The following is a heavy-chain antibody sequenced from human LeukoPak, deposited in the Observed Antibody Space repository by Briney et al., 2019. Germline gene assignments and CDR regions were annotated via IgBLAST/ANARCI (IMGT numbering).Heavy chain of an antibody. Sequence: SETLSLTCTVSGGSISSSSYYWGWIRQPPGKGLEWIGSIYYSGSTYYNPSLKSRVTISVDTSKNQFSLKLSSVTAADTAVYYCARERRGDIVVVPARAWGQGTLVTVSS. J-gene: IGHJ5*02. CDR1: GGSISSSSYY. CDR2: IYYSGST. V-gene: IGHV4-39*07. D-gene: IGHD2-2*01. CDR3: ARERRGDIVVVPARA.